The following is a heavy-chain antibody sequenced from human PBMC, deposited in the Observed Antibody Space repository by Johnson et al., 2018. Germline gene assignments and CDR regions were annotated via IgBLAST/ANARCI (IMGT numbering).Heavy chain of an antibody. J-gene: IGHJ3*02. D-gene: IGHD2-21*01. CDR2: ITSSSTFI. CDR3: ARGGFPGAFDT. V-gene: IGHV3-21*01. Sequence: VQLVQSGGGVVQPGRSLRLSCEVSGFTFSYYNMNWVRQAPGKGLEWVSSITSSSTFIYYADSVQGRFPISRDNAKNPLSLQMRSLRGEDPAVYFCARGGFPGAFDTWGQGTMVTVSS. CDR1: GFTFSYYN.